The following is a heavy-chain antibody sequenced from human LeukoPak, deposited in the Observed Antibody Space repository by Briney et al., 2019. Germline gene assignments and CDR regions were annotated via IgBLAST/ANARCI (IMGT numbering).Heavy chain of an antibody. CDR2: ISYDGSNK. Sequence: AGGSLRLSCAASGFTFSSYGMHWVRQAPGKGLEWVAVISYDGSNKYYADSVKGRFTISRDNSKNTLYLQMNSLRAEDTAVYYCAKDLITMIVVVIGAFGYWGQGTLVTVSS. CDR3: AKDLITMIVVVIGAFGY. V-gene: IGHV3-30*18. J-gene: IGHJ4*02. CDR1: GFTFSSYG. D-gene: IGHD3-22*01.